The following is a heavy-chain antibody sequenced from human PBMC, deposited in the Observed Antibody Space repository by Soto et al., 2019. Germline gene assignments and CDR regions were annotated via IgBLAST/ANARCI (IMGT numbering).Heavy chain of an antibody. CDR2: ISYDGSNK. CDR3: AREPHMVRGVINLDY. CDR1: GFTFSSYA. V-gene: IGHV3-30-3*01. Sequence: GGSLRLSCAASGFTFSSYAMHWVRQAPGKGLEWVAVISYDGSNKYYADSVKGRFTISRDNSKNTLYLQMNSLRAEDTAVYYCAREPHMVRGVINLDYWGQGTLVTVSS. D-gene: IGHD3-10*01. J-gene: IGHJ4*02.